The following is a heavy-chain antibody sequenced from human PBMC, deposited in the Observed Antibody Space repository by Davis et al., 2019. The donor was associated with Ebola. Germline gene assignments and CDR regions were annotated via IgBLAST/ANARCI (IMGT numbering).Heavy chain of an antibody. V-gene: IGHV3-21*01. CDR3: VRDWSRDFDY. Sequence: GESLKISCAASGFTFSYYSMNWVRQTPGKGLEWVSSIRSSVNYIYYADSVKGRFTISRDNANNSVYLQMDSLRAEDAAVYYCVRDWSRDFDYWGQGTFVTVSS. J-gene: IGHJ4*02. D-gene: IGHD3-3*01. CDR2: IRSSVNYI. CDR1: GFTFSYYS.